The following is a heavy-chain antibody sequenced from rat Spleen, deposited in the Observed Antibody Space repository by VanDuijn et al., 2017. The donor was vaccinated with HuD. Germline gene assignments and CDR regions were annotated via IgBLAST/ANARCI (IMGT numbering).Heavy chain of an antibody. CDR3: ACSHQYYFDY. Sequence: EVQVLESGGGLVQPGNSLKLSCATSGFTFSTAWMYWYRQFPEKRLEWVARIKAKSNNYATDYTESVKGRLTISRDDSKSSIYLQMNNLKEEDTAIYYCACSHQYYFDYWGQGVMVTVSS. J-gene: IGHJ2*01. V-gene: IGHV6-6*01. CDR2: IKAKSNNYAT. CDR1: GFTFSTAW.